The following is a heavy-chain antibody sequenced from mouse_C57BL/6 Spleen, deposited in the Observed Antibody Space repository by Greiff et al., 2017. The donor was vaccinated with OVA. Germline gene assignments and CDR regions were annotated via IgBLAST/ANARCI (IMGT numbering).Heavy chain of an antibody. CDR3: ARYDGYGGY. J-gene: IGHJ2*01. CDR1: GFTINDYS. Sequence: EVQLQQSGAELVKPGASVKLSCTASGFTINDYSMHWVKQRTEQGLEWIGRIDPEDGETKYAPKFQGKATITADTSSITVYMQLSSLTAEDTAVYYWARYDGYGGYWGQGTTLTVSS. V-gene: IGHV14-2*01. D-gene: IGHD2-3*01. CDR2: IDPEDGET.